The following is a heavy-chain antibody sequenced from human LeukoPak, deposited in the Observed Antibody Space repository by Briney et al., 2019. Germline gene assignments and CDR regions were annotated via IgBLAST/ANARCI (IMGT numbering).Heavy chain of an antibody. CDR3: AKAAGRNWFDS. CDR2: ISGSGGST. CDR1: GFTFTSYA. D-gene: IGHD6-6*01. V-gene: IGHV3-23*01. J-gene: IGHJ5*01. Sequence: GGSLRLSCAASGFTFTSYAMSWVRQAPGKGLEWVSSISGSGGSTYYADSVKGRFTISRDNSKNTLSLQMNSLRAEDTAVYYCAKAAGRNWFDSWGQGTLVTVSS.